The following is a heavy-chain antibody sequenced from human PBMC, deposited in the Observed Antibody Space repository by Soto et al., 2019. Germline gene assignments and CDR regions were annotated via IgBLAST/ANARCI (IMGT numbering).Heavy chain of an antibody. V-gene: IGHV3-23*01. CDR2: ISGSGGST. J-gene: IGHJ6*02. D-gene: IGHD3-10*01. CDR1: GFTFSSYA. CDR3: AKDLGSGGFGGMDV. Sequence: EVQLLESGGGLVQPGGSLRLSCAASGFTFSSYAMSWVRQAPGKGLEWVSAISGSGGSTYYADSVKGRFTISRDNSKNTLYLQMISLRAEDTAVYYCAKDLGSGGFGGMDVWGQGTTVTVSS.